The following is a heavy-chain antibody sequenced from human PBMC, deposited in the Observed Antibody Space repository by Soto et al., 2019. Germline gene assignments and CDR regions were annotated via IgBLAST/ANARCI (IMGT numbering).Heavy chain of an antibody. D-gene: IGHD1-1*01. CDR2: IYHSGST. CDR3: ARVLQSYYYYGMDV. J-gene: IGHJ6*02. CDR1: GYSISSGYY. V-gene: IGHV4-38-2*01. Sequence: SETLSLTCAVSGYSISSGYYWGWIRQPPGKGLEWIGSIYHSGSTYYNPSLKSRVTISVDTSKNQFSLKLSSVTAADTAVYYCARVLQSYYYYGMDVWGQGTTVTVSS.